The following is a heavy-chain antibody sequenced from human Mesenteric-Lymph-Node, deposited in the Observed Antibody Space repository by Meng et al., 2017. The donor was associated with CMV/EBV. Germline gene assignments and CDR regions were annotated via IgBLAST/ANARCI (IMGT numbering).Heavy chain of an antibody. CDR1: GYSSTGYS. Sequence: QVQRVQSGAEVKKPGAQVKVSCKASGYSSTGYSIHGVRQAPGQGLEWMGRISPNTGDTIYEENFQGRVTMTRDTSINTAYMELSSLTSDDTAVYYCGRGQQTFDPWGQGTLVTVSS. V-gene: IGHV1-2*06. CDR2: ISPNTGDT. J-gene: IGHJ5*02. D-gene: IGHD1-1*01. CDR3: GRGQQTFDP.